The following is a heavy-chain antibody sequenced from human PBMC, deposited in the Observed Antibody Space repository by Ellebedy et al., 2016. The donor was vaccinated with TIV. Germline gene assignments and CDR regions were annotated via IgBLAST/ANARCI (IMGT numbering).Heavy chain of an antibody. D-gene: IGHD6-19*01. CDR3: ARAESSGWTDAFDI. CDR1: GFTFSSYD. V-gene: IGHV3-13*01. Sequence: GESLKISCAASGFTFSSYDMHWVRQATGKGLEWVSAIGTAGDTYYPGSVKGRFTISRENAKNSLYLQMNSLRAGDTAVYYCARAESSGWTDAFDIWGQGTMVTVSS. CDR2: IGTAGDT. J-gene: IGHJ3*02.